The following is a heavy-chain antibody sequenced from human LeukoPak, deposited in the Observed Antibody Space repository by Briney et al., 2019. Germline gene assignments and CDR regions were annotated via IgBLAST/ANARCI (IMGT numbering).Heavy chain of an antibody. CDR2: ISGSGNGGSR. CDR3: VKDFGRIRGTPDS. CDR1: GFDFSIYT. D-gene: IGHD1-26*01. J-gene: IGHJ4*02. V-gene: IGHV3-64D*06. Sequence: PGGSLRLSCSASGFDFSIYTMYWVRQAPGKGPEYVSTISGSGNGGSRYYADSVKGRFTISRDDSKSIVYLQMYNLRSEDTAVYYCVKDFGRIRGTPDSWGQGTLVTVSS.